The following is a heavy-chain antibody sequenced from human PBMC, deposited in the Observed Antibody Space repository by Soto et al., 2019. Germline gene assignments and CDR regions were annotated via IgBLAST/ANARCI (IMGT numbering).Heavy chain of an antibody. V-gene: IGHV4-30-2*01. CDR1: GGSISSGGYS. CDR2: IYHSGST. Sequence: SETLSLTCAVSGGSISSGGYSWSWIRQPPGKGLEWIGYIYHSGSTYYNPSLKSRVTISVDRSKNQFSLKLSSVTAADTAVYYCARVSSHVDYWGQGTLVTVSS. J-gene: IGHJ4*02. CDR3: ARVSSHVDY.